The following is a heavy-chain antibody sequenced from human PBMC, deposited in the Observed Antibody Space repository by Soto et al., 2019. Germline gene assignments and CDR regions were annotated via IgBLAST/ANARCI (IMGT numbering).Heavy chain of an antibody. V-gene: IGHV3-23*01. J-gene: IGHJ4*02. Sequence: EVRLLESGGGLVQPGGSLRLSCAASGFTFSTYALSWVRQAPGKGLEWVSGISDSGGRTYYADSVKGRFTISRDNSKNTLHLQMNSLRAEDTAVYYCAKGRRSDYNFIYYFDYWGQGTLVTVSS. D-gene: IGHD3-10*01. CDR3: AKGRRSDYNFIYYFDY. CDR2: ISDSGGRT. CDR1: GFTFSTYA.